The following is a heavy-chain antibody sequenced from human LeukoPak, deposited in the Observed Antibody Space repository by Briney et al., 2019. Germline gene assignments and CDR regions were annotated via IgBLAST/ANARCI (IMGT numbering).Heavy chain of an antibody. CDR2: IYPGDSDT. D-gene: IGHD2-15*01. Sequence: GESLKISCKGSGYSFTSYWIGWVRQMPGKGLEWMGIIYPGDSDTRYSPSFQGQVTISADRSISTAYLQWSSLKASDTAMYYCAGYKDIVDLDAFDIWGQGTMVIVSS. J-gene: IGHJ3*02. V-gene: IGHV5-51*01. CDR3: AGYKDIVDLDAFDI. CDR1: GYSFTSYW.